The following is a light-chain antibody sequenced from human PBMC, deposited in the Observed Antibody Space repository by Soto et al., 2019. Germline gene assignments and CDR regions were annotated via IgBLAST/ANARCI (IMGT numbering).Light chain of an antibody. J-gene: IGLJ1*01. CDR2: EVS. CDR1: SSDVGAYKY. CDR3: NSYAGDIIRFV. V-gene: IGLV2-14*01. Sequence: QSALTQPASVSGSPGQSVTISCTGTSSDVGAYKYVSWYQQHPGKAPKLMIYEVSNRPSGVSNRFSGSKSGNTASLTISGLQADDEADYYCNSYAGDIIRFVVGTGTKV.